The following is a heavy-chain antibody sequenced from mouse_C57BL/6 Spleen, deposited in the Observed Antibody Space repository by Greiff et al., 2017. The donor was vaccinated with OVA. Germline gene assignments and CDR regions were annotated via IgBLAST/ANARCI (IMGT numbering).Heavy chain of an antibody. CDR3: ARKGLLPFMDY. D-gene: IGHD2-3*01. J-gene: IGHJ4*01. V-gene: IGHV1-80*01. CDR2: IYPGDGDT. CDR1: GYAFSSYW. Sequence: VQLQQSGAELVKPGASVKISCKASGYAFSSYWMNWVKQRPGKGLEWIGQIYPGDGDTNYNGKFKGKATLTADKSSSTAYMQLSSLTSEDSAVYFCARKGLLPFMDYWGQGTSVTVSS.